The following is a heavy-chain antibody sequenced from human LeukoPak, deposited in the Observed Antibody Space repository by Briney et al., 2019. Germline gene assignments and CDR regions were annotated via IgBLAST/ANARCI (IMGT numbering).Heavy chain of an antibody. V-gene: IGHV3-21*01. CDR3: ARARRAGYMDV. Sequence: GGSLRLSCAASGFTFSSYSMNWVRQAPGKGLEWVSSISSSSSYIYYADSVKGRFTISRDNVKNPLYQQMNSLRAEDTAVYNCARARRAGYMDVWGKGTTVTVSS. CDR2: ISSSSSYI. CDR1: GFTFSSYS. J-gene: IGHJ6*03.